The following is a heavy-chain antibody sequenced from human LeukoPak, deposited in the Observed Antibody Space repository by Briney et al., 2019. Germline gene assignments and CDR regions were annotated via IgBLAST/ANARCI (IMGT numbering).Heavy chain of an antibody. V-gene: IGHV1-69*05. CDR1: GRTLSSYA. Sequence: SVKLSCKVSGRTLSSYAIRWVRQAPGQGLEWMGRIIPIFGTANYAQKFQGRVTITTDEATSTAYMELSSLRSEDTAVYYCARDPSGVVIAITSPRGNWFDPWGQGTLVTVSS. D-gene: IGHD2-21*01. CDR3: ARDPSGVVIAITSPRGNWFDP. CDR2: IIPIFGTA. J-gene: IGHJ5*02.